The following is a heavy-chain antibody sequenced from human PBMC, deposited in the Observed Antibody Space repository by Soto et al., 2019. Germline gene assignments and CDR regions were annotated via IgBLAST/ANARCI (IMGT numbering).Heavy chain of an antibody. CDR2: SSFDGSDA. CDR3: VRELGFSSTWPAY. J-gene: IGHJ4*02. D-gene: IGHD2-2*01. V-gene: IGHV3-30*19. Sequence: QVQLVESGGGVVQPGRSLRLSCAASGFSLGSYGMHWVRQAPGKGLGWVADSSFDGSDAHYADSVKGRFTISRDSSTLYLQMNSLRGDDTATYFCVRELGFSSTWPAYWGQGTLVTVSS. CDR1: GFSLGSYG.